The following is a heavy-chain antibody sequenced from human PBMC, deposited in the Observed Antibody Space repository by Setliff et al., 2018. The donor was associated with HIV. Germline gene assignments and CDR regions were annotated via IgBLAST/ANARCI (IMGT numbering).Heavy chain of an antibody. CDR3: AKNYFDTSGWSAVDS. D-gene: IGHD3-22*01. CDR2: INPNTGNT. Sequence: ASVKVSCKASGYTFTGYFIHWVRQAPGQGFEWMGWINPNTGNTHYPPSFQGRVTMTRDTSTTTAYMELSSLRSDDTAVYYCAKNYFDTSGWSAVDSWGQGTLVTVSS. V-gene: IGHV1-2*02. CDR1: GYTFTGYF. J-gene: IGHJ4*02.